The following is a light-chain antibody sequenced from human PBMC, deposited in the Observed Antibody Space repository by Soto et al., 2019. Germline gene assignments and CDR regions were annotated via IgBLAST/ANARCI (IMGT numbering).Light chain of an antibody. CDR3: QQYGSSPT. CDR2: GTS. Sequence: EIVLTQSPGTLSLSPGERATLSCRASQSVGRDYLAWYQQKPGQAPRLLIHGTSYRATGIPDRFRGSGSGTDCILTISRLEPEDFAVYYCQQYGSSPTFGQGTKVEVK. CDR1: QSVGRDY. V-gene: IGKV3-20*01. J-gene: IGKJ1*01.